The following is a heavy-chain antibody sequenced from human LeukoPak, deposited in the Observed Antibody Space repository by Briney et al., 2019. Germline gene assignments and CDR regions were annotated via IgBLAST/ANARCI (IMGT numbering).Heavy chain of an antibody. CDR2: IKQDGTEK. CDR1: GFTFTTYW. Sequence: GESLRLSCAASGFTFTTYWMSWVRQAPGRGLEWVANIKQDGTEKYYVDSVKGRFTISRDNAKNSLYLQMNSLRAGDTAVYYCARVGWSIAARRGLDYWGQGTLVTVSS. V-gene: IGHV3-7*01. J-gene: IGHJ4*02. D-gene: IGHD6-6*01. CDR3: ARVGWSIAARRGLDY.